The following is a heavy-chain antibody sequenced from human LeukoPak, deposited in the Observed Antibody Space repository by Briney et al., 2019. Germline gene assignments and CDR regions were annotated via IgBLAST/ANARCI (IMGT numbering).Heavy chain of an antibody. Sequence: SGGSLRLSCAASGFTFSSYSMNWVRQAPGKGLEWVSSISSSSSYIYYADSVKGRFTISRDNTKNSLYLRMNSLRAEDTAVYYCARDGDYYGSGSSQAFDYWGQGTLVTVSS. CDR3: ARDGDYYGSGSSQAFDY. CDR2: ISSSSSYI. CDR1: GFTFSSYS. V-gene: IGHV3-21*01. J-gene: IGHJ4*02. D-gene: IGHD3-10*01.